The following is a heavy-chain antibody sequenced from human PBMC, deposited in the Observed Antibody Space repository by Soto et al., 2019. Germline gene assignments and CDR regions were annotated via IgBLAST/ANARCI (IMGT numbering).Heavy chain of an antibody. J-gene: IGHJ5*02. D-gene: IGHD3-9*01. CDR1: GYTLTELS. CDR2: FDPEDGET. CDR3: STGKTAYDILTGPWFDP. Sequence: ASVKVSCKVSGYTLTELSMHWVRQAPGKGLEWMGGFDPEDGETIYAQKFQGRVTMTEDTSTDTAYMELSSLRSEDTAVYYCSTGKTAYDILTGPWFDPWGQGTLVTVSS. V-gene: IGHV1-24*01.